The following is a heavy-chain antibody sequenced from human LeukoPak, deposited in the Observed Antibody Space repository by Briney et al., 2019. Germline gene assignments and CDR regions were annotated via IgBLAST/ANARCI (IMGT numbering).Heavy chain of an antibody. Sequence: PSETLSLTCTVSGGSISSSSHYWGWLRQPPGKGLEWIVSIYYSGSTNYNPSLKSRVTISIDTSKNHFSLKLSSVTAADTAEYYCARRPLSTSWPTFDYWGQGTLVTVSS. D-gene: IGHD6-13*01. CDR3: ARRPLSTSWPTFDY. V-gene: IGHV4-39*02. J-gene: IGHJ4*02. CDR1: GGSISSSSHY. CDR2: IYYSGST.